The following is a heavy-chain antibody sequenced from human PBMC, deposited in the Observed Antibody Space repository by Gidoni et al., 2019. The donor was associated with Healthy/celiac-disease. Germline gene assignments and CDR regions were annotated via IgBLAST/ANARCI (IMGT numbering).Heavy chain of an antibody. CDR3: AQSSHWASSGWYGITLGLVDY. V-gene: IGHV4-38-2*01. CDR2: IYHSGST. J-gene: IGHJ4*02. CDR1: GYSISSGYY. Sequence: QVQLQESGPGLVKPSETLSLTCAVSGYSISSGYYWGWIRQPPGKGLEWIGSIYHSGSTYYNPSLKSRVTISVDTSKNQFSLKLSSVTAADTAVYYCAQSSHWASSGWYGITLGLVDYWGQGTLVTVSS. D-gene: IGHD6-19*01.